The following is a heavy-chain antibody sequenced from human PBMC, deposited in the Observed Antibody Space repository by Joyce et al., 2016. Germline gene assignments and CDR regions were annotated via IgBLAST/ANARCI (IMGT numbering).Heavy chain of an antibody. CDR2: ISYDGIYK. V-gene: IGHV3-30*18. Sequence: QVQLVESGGGVVQPGRSLRLSCAASGLTLSNYGVHWVRQAPCKVLEWVAVISYDGIYKYYADSVKGRFTISRDNSKNTVFLEMNSLRTEDTAVYYCAKILTATYSSGWFLDYWGQGTLVTVSS. CDR3: AKILTATYSSGWFLDY. CDR1: GLTLSNYG. D-gene: IGHD6-25*01. J-gene: IGHJ4*02.